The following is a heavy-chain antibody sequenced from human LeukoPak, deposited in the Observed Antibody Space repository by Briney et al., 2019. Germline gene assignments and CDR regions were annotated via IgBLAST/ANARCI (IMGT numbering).Heavy chain of an antibody. CDR1: GGSISSYY. CDR3: ARGGETYYYDSSGYYYDY. D-gene: IGHD3-22*01. J-gene: IGHJ4*02. Sequence: PSETLSLTCTVCGGSISSYYWSWIRQPPGKGLECIGYIYYSGSTNYNPSLKSRVTISVDTSKNQFSIKLSSVTAADTAVYYCARGGETYYYDSSGYYYDYWGQGTLVTVSS. CDR2: IYYSGST. V-gene: IGHV4-59*01.